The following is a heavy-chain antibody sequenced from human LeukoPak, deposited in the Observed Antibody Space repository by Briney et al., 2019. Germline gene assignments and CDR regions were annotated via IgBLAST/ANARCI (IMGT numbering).Heavy chain of an antibody. CDR2: ISSSSSYI. J-gene: IGHJ4*02. V-gene: IGHV3-21*01. CDR3: ARGSSSGYFDY. Sequence: PGGSLRLSCAASGFTFSSYSMNWVRQAPGKGLEWVSSISSSSSYIYYADSVKGRFTISRDNAKNSPYLQMNSLRAEDTAVYYCARGSSSGYFDYWGQGTLVTVSS. CDR1: GFTFSSYS. D-gene: IGHD3-22*01.